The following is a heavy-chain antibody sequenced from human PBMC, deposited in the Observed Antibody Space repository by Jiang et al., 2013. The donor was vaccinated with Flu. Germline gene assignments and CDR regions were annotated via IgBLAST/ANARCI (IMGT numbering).Heavy chain of an antibody. J-gene: IGHJ3*02. Sequence: ASGFTFSSYGMHWVRQAPGKGLEWVAVISYDGSNKYYADSVKGRFTISRDNSKNTLYLQMNSLRAEDTAVYYCAREGQLRYFDWSDQGAFDIWGQGTMVTVSS. D-gene: IGHD3-9*01. CDR3: AREGQLRYFDWSDQGAFDI. CDR1: GFTFSSYG. V-gene: IGHV3-30*03. CDR2: ISYDGSNK.